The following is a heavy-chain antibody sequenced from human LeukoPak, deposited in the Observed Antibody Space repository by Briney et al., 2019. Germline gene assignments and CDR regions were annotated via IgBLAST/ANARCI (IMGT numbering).Heavy chain of an antibody. CDR3: ARDPWGGSGWSLTGVDP. D-gene: IGHD6-19*01. V-gene: IGHV1-3*01. CDR1: GYTFTSYA. CDR2: INAGNGNT. J-gene: IGHJ5*02. Sequence: GASVKVSCKASGYTFTSYAMHWVRQAPGQRLEWMGWINAGNGNTKYSQKFQGRVTITRDTSASTAYMELSSLRSEDTAVYYCARDPWGGSGWSLTGVDPWGQGTLVTVSS.